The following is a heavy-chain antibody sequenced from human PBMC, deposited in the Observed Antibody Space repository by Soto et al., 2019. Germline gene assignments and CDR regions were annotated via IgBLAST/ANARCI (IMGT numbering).Heavy chain of an antibody. CDR2: IIPILGIA. D-gene: IGHD2-15*01. CDR3: GSDSGGSSC. Sequence: QVQLVQSGAEVKKPGSSVKVSCTASGGTFSSYTISWVRQAPGQGLEWMGRIIPILGIANYAQKIQGRVTITADKARRTRYMQWSSVRSEDTAVYYCGSDSGGSSCWGQGPLVTVSS. J-gene: IGHJ4*02. CDR1: GGTFSSYT. V-gene: IGHV1-69*02.